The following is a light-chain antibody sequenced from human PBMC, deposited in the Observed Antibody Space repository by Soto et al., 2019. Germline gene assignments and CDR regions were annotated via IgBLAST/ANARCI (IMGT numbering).Light chain of an antibody. J-gene: IGKJ5*01. CDR3: EQYGSPPPIT. Sequence: EVGMTQSPGSLSLSPGARATLSCRPSHSVSRSYLAWYQQKPGQAPRLLIYGASSSDTGIPDRFRGSGSGTDLTLTTSRQEPEECGVYYCEQYGSPPPITFGQGTTLEIK. V-gene: IGKV3-20*01. CDR1: HSVSRSY. CDR2: GAS.